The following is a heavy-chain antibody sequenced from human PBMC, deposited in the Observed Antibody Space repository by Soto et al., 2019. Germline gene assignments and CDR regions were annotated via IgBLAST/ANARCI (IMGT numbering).Heavy chain of an antibody. V-gene: IGHV4-4*03. CDR1: GGSISSTNW. Sequence: QVQLQESGPGLVKPPGTLSLTCAVFGGSISSTNWWTWVRQPPGKGLEWIGEIYHSGSTNYNPSPQXXVXIXXGKSQNQFSRKLSFVTAAEPAVYYCARRTYDGLDVWGQGTTATVSS. J-gene: IGHJ6*01. CDR2: IYHSGST. D-gene: IGHD3-3*01. CDR3: ARRTYDGLDV.